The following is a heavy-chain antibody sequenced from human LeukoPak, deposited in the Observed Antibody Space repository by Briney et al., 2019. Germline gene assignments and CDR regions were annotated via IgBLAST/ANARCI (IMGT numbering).Heavy chain of an antibody. CDR3: AKGVVVAPDVTPFDY. CDR2: ISGGST. J-gene: IGHJ4*02. CDR1: GFTVSSNE. Sequence: GGSLRLSCAASGFTVSSNEMSWARQAPGKGLEWVSSISGGSTYYADSRKGRFTISRDNSKNTLHLQMNSLRAEDTAVYYCAKGVVVAPDVTPFDYWGQGTLVTVSS. D-gene: IGHD2-2*01. V-gene: IGHV3-38-3*01.